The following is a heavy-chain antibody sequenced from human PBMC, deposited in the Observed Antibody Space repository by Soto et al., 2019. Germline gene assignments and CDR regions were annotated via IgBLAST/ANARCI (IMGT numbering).Heavy chain of an antibody. V-gene: IGHV4-4*02. CDR3: ARVLRVTLFREGIVDSYYMAV. Sequence: QVQLQESGPGLVKPSGTLSLTCGVSNGSMSNSNWWSWVRQPPGKGLEWIGEIHHSGSTNFNPSLKSRVSISIDKSKNLFSLALSSVTAADTAVYFCARVLRVTLFREGIVDSYYMAVWGKGTTVTVAS. CDR2: IHHSGST. J-gene: IGHJ6*03. D-gene: IGHD2-21*01. CDR1: NGSMSNSNW.